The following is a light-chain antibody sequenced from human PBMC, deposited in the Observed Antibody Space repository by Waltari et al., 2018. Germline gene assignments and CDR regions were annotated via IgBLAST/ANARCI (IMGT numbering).Light chain of an antibody. CDR3: SSFTSSSTWV. Sequence: QSALTQPASVSGSPGQSITISCTGTTSDLGGYNYVSWYQQHPGKAPKLMIYDVSSPPSGISSRFSGSKFGNTASLTISGLQPEDEADYYCSSFTSSSTWVFGGGTKLTVL. CDR1: TSDLGGYNY. CDR2: DVS. J-gene: IGLJ3*02. V-gene: IGLV2-14*03.